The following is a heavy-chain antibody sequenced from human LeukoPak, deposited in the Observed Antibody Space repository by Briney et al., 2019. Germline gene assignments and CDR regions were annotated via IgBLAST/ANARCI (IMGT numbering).Heavy chain of an antibody. J-gene: IGHJ5*02. CDR2: MNPNSGNT. D-gene: IGHD6-13*01. Sequence: GASVKVSCKASGYTFTSYDINWVRQATGRGLEWMGWMNPNSGNTGYAQKFQGRVTKTRNTSISTAYMELSSLRSEDTAVYYCARGRLPSTYSSSRNWFDPWGQGTLVTVSS. CDR1: GYTFTSYD. V-gene: IGHV1-8*01. CDR3: ARGRLPSTYSSSRNWFDP.